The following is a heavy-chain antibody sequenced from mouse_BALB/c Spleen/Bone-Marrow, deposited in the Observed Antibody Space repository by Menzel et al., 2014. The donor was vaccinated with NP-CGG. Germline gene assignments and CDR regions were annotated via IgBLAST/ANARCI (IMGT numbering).Heavy chain of an antibody. J-gene: IGHJ1*01. CDR3: ARLNYYGNSFV. D-gene: IGHD1-1*01. CDR2: INPDSSTI. Sequence: EVKLVESGGGLVQPGGSLKLSCAASRFDFSRYWMSWVRQAPGKGLEWIGEINPDSSTINYTPSLKDKFIISRDNAKNTLYLQMSKVRSEDTALYYCARLNYYGNSFVLSAGTTVAVSS. V-gene: IGHV4-1*02. CDR1: RFDFSRYW.